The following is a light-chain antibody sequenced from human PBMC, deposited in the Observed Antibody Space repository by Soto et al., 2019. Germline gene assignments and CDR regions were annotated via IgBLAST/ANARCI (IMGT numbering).Light chain of an antibody. J-gene: IGKJ4*01. CDR2: DAS. Sequence: DIQMTQSPSTLSASVGDRVTITCRASQSISSWLAWYQQKPGKAPKVLIFDASSLESGVPSRFSGSGSGTDFTLTISSLQPEDVAAYYCQKYNSAPLTFGGGTKVDIK. V-gene: IGKV1-5*01. CDR3: QKYNSAPLT. CDR1: QSISSW.